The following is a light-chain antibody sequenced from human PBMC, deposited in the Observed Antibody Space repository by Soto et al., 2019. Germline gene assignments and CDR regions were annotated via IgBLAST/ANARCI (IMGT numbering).Light chain of an antibody. J-gene: IGLJ1*01. V-gene: IGLV1-40*01. CDR2: DNN. CDR3: QSYDTSLNYV. CDR1: SSNIGAGYD. Sequence: QSVLTQPPSVSGAPGQRVTISCTGSSSNIGAGYDIYWYQQLPGTAPKLLIYDNNNRPSGVPDRFSGSNSGTSASLAITGLQAEDEADYYCQSYDTSLNYVFGTGTKATVL.